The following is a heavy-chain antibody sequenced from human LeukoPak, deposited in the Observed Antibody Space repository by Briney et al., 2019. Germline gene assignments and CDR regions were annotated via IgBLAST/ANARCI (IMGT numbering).Heavy chain of an antibody. Sequence: GRSLRLSCAASGFTFSSYAMHWVRQAPGKGLEWVAVIYSGGSTYYADSVKGRFTISRDNSKNTLYLQMNSLRAEDTAVYYCARGQWLVNNWFDPWGQGTLVTVSS. J-gene: IGHJ5*02. CDR3: ARGQWLVNNWFDP. CDR1: GFTFSSYA. CDR2: IYSGGST. V-gene: IGHV3-66*01. D-gene: IGHD6-19*01.